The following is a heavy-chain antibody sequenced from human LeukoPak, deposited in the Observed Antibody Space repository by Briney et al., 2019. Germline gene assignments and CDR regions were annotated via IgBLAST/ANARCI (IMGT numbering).Heavy chain of an antibody. V-gene: IGHV4-34*01. CDR2: INHSGST. CDR1: GGSFSGYY. CDR3: ARAAGYSSSWYSGGYWYFDL. Sequence: PSETLSLTCAVYGGSFSGYYWSWIRQPPGKGLEWIGEINHSGSTNYNPSLKSRVTISVDTSKNQFSLKLSSVTAADTAVHYCARAAGYSSSWYSGGYWYFDLWGRGTLVTVSS. D-gene: IGHD6-13*01. J-gene: IGHJ2*01.